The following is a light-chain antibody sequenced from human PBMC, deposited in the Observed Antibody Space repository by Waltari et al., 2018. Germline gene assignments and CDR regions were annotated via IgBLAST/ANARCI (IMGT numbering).Light chain of an antibody. J-gene: IGLJ2*01. CDR1: SSDVGSFNL. CDR3: CSYAGSTTFVL. V-gene: IGLV2-23*02. Sequence: QSALTQPASVSGSPGQSITISCTGTSSDVGSFNLVSWYQLLPGKAPNRLISEVNKRPSGVLNRFSGSKSGITASLTISGLQAGDEADYYCCSYAGSTTFVLFGGGTKLTVL. CDR2: EVN.